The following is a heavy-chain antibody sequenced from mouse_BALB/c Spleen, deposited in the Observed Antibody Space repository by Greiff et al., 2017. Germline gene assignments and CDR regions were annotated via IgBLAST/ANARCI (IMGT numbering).Heavy chain of an antibody. CDR3: GSSGGLLHDYAMDD. Sequence: VQLQQSGPELVKPGASVKISCKASGYSFTGYFMHWVKQSHGKGLEWIGRINPYNGDTFYNQKFKGKATLTVDKSSSTAYMELLSLTSEDAAVYYCGSSGGLLHDYAMDDWGQGTSVTVSS. D-gene: IGHD2-3*01. V-gene: IGHV1-37*01. CDR2: INPYNGDT. J-gene: IGHJ4*01. CDR1: GYSFTGYF.